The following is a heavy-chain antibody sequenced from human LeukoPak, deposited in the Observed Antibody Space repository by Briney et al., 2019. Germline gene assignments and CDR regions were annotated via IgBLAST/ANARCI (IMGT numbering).Heavy chain of an antibody. J-gene: IGHJ4*02. CDR1: GFTFSSYA. CDR2: ISGSGGST. D-gene: IGHD3-3*01. V-gene: IGHV3-23*01. Sequence: PGGSLRLSCAASGFTFSSYAMSWVRQAPGKGLEWVSAISGSGGSTYYADSVKGRFTISRDNSKNTLYLQMNSLRAEDTAVYYCAKARITIFGVVIRRGGWSAPLGHWGQGTLATVSS. CDR3: AKARITIFGVVIRRGGWSAPLGH.